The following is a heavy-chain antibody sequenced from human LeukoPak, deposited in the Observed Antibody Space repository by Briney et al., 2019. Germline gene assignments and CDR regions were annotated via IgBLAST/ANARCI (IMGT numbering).Heavy chain of an antibody. CDR3: ASFLGNTYYYDSSGYYSFDY. D-gene: IGHD3-22*01. Sequence: PSETLSLTCAVYGGSFSGYYWSWIRQPPGKGLEWIGEINHSGSTNYNPSLKSRVTISVDTSKNQFSLKLSSVTAADTAVYYCASFLGNTYYYDSSGYYSFDYWGQGTLVTVSS. V-gene: IGHV4-34*01. J-gene: IGHJ4*02. CDR2: INHSGST. CDR1: GGSFSGYY.